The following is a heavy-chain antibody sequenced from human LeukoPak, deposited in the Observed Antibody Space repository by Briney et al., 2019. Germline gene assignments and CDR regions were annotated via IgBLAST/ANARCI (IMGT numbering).Heavy chain of an antibody. CDR1: GFTFSSYG. D-gene: IGHD1-7*01. CDR2: IWYDGSNK. V-gene: IGHV3-33*01. CDR3: ARMLKLRPTYYYYGMDV. J-gene: IGHJ6*02. Sequence: PGRSLRLSCAASGFTFSSYGMHWVRQAPGKGLEWVAVIWYDGSNKYYADSVKGRFTISRDNSKNTLYLQMNSLRAEDTAVYYCARMLKLRPTYYYYGMDVWGQGTTVTVSS.